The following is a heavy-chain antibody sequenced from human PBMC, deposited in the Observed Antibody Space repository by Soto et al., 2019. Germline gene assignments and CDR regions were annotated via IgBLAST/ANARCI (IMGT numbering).Heavy chain of an antibody. CDR3: ARGWGIAAPGPNWFDP. CDR2: INPNSGGT. CDR1: GYSLSGYY. D-gene: IGHD6-13*01. Sequence: ASVKVSCKASGYSLSGYYLHWVRQAPGQGPEWMGWINPNSGGTKYVQKFQGRVTMTRDTSISTVYLELSRLRADDTAVYYCARGWGIAAPGPNWFDPWGQGTLVTVSS. V-gene: IGHV1-2*02. J-gene: IGHJ5*02.